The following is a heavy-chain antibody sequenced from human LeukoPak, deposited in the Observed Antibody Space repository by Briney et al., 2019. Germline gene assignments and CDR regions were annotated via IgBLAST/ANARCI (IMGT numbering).Heavy chain of an antibody. CDR3: ASNEGLRFCPGY. D-gene: IGHD5-12*01. J-gene: IGHJ4*02. V-gene: IGHV3-30*01. CDR2: ISYDGSNK. CDR1: GFTFSSYA. Sequence: GGSLRLSCAASGFTFSSYAMHWVRQAPGKGLEWVAVISYDGSNKYYADSVKGRFTISRDNSKNTLYLQMNSLRAEDTAVYYCASNEGLRFCPGYWGQGTLVTVSS.